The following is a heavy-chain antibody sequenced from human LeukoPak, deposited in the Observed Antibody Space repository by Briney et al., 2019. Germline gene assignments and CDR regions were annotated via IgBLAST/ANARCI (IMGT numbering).Heavy chain of an antibody. D-gene: IGHD4-23*01. V-gene: IGHV3-30*04. CDR2: ISYDGSNK. Sequence: GGSLRLSCAASGFTFSSYAMHWVRQAPGKGLEWVAVISYDGSNKYYADSVKGRFTISRDNSKNTLYLQMNSLRAEDTAVYYCARDGTVVTQHYYYYYMDVWGKGTTVTVSS. CDR1: GFTFSSYA. J-gene: IGHJ6*03. CDR3: ARDGTVVTQHYYYYYMDV.